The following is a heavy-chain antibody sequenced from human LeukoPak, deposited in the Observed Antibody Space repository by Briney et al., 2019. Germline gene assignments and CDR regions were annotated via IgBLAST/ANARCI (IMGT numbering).Heavy chain of an antibody. CDR1: GFTFSNLW. CDR3: VGASGWLGAS. D-gene: IGHD6-19*01. Sequence: GGSLRLSCTVSGFTFSNLWMTWVRQAPGKGLEWVANIKQDGSDIDYMDSVKGRFTISRDNAKNSLYLQMNSLRAEDTAMYYCVGASGWLGASWGRGTLVTVSS. V-gene: IGHV3-7*03. J-gene: IGHJ5*02. CDR2: IKQDGSDI.